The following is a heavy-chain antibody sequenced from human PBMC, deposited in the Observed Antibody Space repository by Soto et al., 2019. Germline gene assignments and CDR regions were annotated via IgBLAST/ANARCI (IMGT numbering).Heavy chain of an antibody. J-gene: IGHJ6*02. CDR1: GFTFSNAW. D-gene: IGHD3-3*01. CDR3: TTKSKGAPYYDFWSGYSDGMDV. Sequence: GGSLRLSCAASGFTFSNAWMNWVRQAPGKGLEWIGRIKKRADGGTADHATPVKGRFTISRDDSKNTLYLQMNSLKTEDTAVYYCTTKSKGAPYYDFWSGYSDGMDVWGQGTTVTVSS. CDR2: IKKRADGGTA. V-gene: IGHV3-15*01.